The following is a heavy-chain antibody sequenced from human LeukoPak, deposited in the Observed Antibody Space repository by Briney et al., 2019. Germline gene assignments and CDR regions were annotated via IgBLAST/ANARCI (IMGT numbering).Heavy chain of an antibody. CDR3: AKTSQTGTLDY. J-gene: IGHJ4*02. D-gene: IGHD1-7*01. CDR1: GGSISSYY. CDR2: IYTSGST. Sequence: SETLSLTCTVSGGSISSYYWSWIRQPPGKGLEWIGYIYTSGSTNYNPYLKSRVTISVDTSKNQFSLKLSSVTAADTAVYYCAKTSQTGTLDYWGQGTLVTVSS. V-gene: IGHV4-4*09.